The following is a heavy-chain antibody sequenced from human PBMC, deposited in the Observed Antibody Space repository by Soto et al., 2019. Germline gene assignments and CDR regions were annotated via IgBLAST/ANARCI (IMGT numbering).Heavy chain of an antibody. CDR2: IIPIFGTA. J-gene: IGHJ4*02. CDR3: ARDKSIAAAGGDY. V-gene: IGHV1-69*12. D-gene: IGHD6-13*01. CDR1: GGTFSSYA. Sequence: QVQLVQSGAEVKKPGSSVKVSCKASGGTFSSYAISWVRQAPGQGLEWMGGIIPIFGTANYAQKFQGRVTITAEESKSTAYMELSSLRCEDTAVYYCARDKSIAAAGGDYWGQGTLVTVSS.